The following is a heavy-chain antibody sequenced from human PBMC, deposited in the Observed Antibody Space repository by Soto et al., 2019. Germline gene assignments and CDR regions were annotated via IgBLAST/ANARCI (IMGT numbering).Heavy chain of an antibody. D-gene: IGHD2-15*01. V-gene: IGHV3-74*01. CDR1: GFTFSSYW. J-gene: IGHJ3*02. Sequence: EVQLVESGGGLVQPGGSLRLSCAASGFTFSSYWMHWVRQAPGKGLVWVSRINSDGSSTSYADSVKGRFTISRDNAKNTLYLQMNSLRAEDTAVYYCARHCSGGSCYPNGAFDIWGQGTMVTVSS. CDR3: ARHCSGGSCYPNGAFDI. CDR2: INSDGSST.